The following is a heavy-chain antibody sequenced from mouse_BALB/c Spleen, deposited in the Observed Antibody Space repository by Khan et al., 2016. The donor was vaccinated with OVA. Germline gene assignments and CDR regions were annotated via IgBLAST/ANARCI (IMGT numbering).Heavy chain of an antibody. CDR2: ISYSGRT. V-gene: IGHV3-2*02. D-gene: IGHD1-2*01. J-gene: IGHJ2*01. CDR3: AGTAKIDY. Sequence: EVQLQESGPGLVKPSQSLSLTCTVTGYSITSCYVCNWIRQFAGNKVEWRGNISYSGRTNYNPSLKRLISITRDTSKNQFFLQLNAVATDDTATYNYAGTAKIDYWGQGTTLTVSS. CDR1: GYSITSCYV.